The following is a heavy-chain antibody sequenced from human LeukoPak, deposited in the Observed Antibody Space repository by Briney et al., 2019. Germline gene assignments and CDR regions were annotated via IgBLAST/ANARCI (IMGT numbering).Heavy chain of an antibody. J-gene: IGHJ3*02. CDR2: INPSGGST. CDR3: ARRGSLGAFDI. D-gene: IGHD3-10*01. CDR1: GYTFTSYY. Sequence: GASVKVSCKASGYTFTSYYMHWVRQAPGQGLEWMGIINPSGGSTSCAQKFQGRVTMTRDTSTSTVYMELSSLRSEDTAVYYCARRGSLGAFDIWGQGTMVTVSS. V-gene: IGHV1-46*01.